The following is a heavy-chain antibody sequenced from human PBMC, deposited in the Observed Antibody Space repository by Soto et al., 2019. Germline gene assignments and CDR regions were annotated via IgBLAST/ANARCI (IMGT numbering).Heavy chain of an antibody. J-gene: IGHJ3*02. D-gene: IGHD3-22*01. CDR2: IYFRGNT. V-gene: IGHV4-31*03. CDR1: GDSISRIDYY. CDR3: AREGGSDDSGGYLIRGGFDI. Sequence: SETLSLTCSVSGDSISRIDYYWTWIRQHPEKGLEWIGNIYFRGNTYYSPSLESRLTISVDTSKNQFSLKLTSVTAADTAVYYCAREGGSDDSGGYLIRGGFDIWGQGTMVTVS.